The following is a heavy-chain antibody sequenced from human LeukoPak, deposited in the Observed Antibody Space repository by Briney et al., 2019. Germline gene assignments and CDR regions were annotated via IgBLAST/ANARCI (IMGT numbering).Heavy chain of an antibody. J-gene: IGHJ5*02. Sequence: SETLSLTCTVSGYSIGTDYYWGWIRQPPGKGLEWIGSIYNSGSTYYNPSLKSRITISVDTSENQFSLKLSSVTAADTAVYYCARNSSSSSPPERYNWFDPWGQGTLVTVSS. D-gene: IGHD6-6*01. V-gene: IGHV4-38-2*02. CDR2: IYNSGST. CDR3: ARNSSSSSPPERYNWFDP. CDR1: GYSIGTDYY.